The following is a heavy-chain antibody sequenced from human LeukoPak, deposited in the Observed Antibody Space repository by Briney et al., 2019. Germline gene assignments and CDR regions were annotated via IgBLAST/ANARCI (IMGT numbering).Heavy chain of an antibody. J-gene: IGHJ4*02. CDR3: ARRDSSGWYIDY. CDR1: GGSISSYY. CDR2: IYYSGST. V-gene: IGHV4-59*08. Sequence: KPSETLSLTCTVSGGSISSYYWSWFRQPPGKGLEWIGYIYYSGSTNYNPSLKSRVTISIDTSNNHFSLKLSSVTAADTAVYYCARRDSSGWYIDYWGQGTLVTVSS. D-gene: IGHD6-19*01.